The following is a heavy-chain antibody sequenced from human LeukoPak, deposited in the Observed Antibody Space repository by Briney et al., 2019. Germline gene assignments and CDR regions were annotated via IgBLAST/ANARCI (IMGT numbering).Heavy chain of an antibody. CDR3: TRDCSGSSCFEEMDY. Sequence: PGRSLRLSCKPSGXTFGDYAMSWVRQAPGKGLEWVGFIRSKAFGATTDYAASVKGRFTVSRDDSKSIAYLQMNSLKTEDTAVYYCTRDCSGSSCFEEMDYWGQGILVTVSS. V-gene: IGHV3-49*04. CDR2: IRSKAFGATT. D-gene: IGHD2-15*01. J-gene: IGHJ4*02. CDR1: GXTFGDYA.